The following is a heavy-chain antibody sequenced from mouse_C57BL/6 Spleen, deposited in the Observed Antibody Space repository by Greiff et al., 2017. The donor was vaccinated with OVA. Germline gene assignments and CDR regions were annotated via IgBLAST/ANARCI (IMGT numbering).Heavy chain of an antibody. V-gene: IGHV1-26*01. Sequence: VQLQQSGPELVKPGASVKISCKASGYTFTDYYMNWVKQSPGQSLEWIGDINPNNGGTSYNQKFKGKATLTVDKSSSTAYMELRSLTSEDSAVYYCARGYYGSSPYWYFDVWGTGTTVTVSS. J-gene: IGHJ1*03. CDR1: GYTFTDYY. CDR2: INPNNGGT. D-gene: IGHD1-1*01. CDR3: ARGYYGSSPYWYFDV.